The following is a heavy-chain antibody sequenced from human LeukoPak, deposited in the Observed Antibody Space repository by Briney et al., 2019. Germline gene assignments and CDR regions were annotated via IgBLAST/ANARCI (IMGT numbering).Heavy chain of an antibody. CDR1: GYTFTTYY. CDR3: ARGVFPYYFDY. CDR2: INPSGGRT. V-gene: IGHV1-46*01. J-gene: IGHJ4*02. Sequence: ASVKVSCKASGYTFTTYYTHWVRQAPGQGLEWMGIINPSGGRTTHAQKFQGRVTMTRDTSTSTVYMELRSLRSEDTAVYYCARGVFPYYFDYWGQGTLVTVSS. D-gene: IGHD6-13*01.